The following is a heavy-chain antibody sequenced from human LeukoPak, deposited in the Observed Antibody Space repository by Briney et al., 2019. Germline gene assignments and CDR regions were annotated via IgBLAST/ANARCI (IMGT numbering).Heavy chain of an antibody. V-gene: IGHV1-18*01. CDR1: GYTFTSYG. J-gene: IGHJ4*02. CDR2: ISAYNGNT. D-gene: IGHD3-22*01. Sequence: GASVKVSCKASGYTFTSYGISWVRQAPGQGLEWMGWISAYNGNTNYAQKLQGRVTMTTDTSTSTAYMELRSLRSDDTAVYYCAREMFQDYYDSSGPYYFDYWGQGPLVTVSS. CDR3: AREMFQDYYDSSGPYYFDY.